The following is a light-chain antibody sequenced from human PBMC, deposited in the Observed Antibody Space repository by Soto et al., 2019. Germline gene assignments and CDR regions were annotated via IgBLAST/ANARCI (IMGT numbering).Light chain of an antibody. CDR1: SSVVGGYNY. CDR2: EVS. CDR3: SSYTSSSLYV. V-gene: IGLV2-14*01. J-gene: IGLJ1*01. Sequence: QSVLTQPASVSGSPGQSITISCTGTSSVVGGYNYVSWYQQHPGKAPKLMIYEVSNRPSGVSNRFSGSKSGNTASLTISGLQAEDEADCYCSSYTSSSLYVFGTGTKVTVL.